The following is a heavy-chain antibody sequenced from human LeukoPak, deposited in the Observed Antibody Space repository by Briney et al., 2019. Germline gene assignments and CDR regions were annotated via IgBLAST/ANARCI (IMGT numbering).Heavy chain of an antibody. Sequence: ASVKVSCKASGYTFTSYDINWVRQATGQGLEWMGWMNPNSGNTGYAQKFQGRVTMTRNTSISTAYMELSSLRSEDTAVYYCARDRIAAAGTDYYYYYGMDVWGQGTTVTVSS. D-gene: IGHD6-13*01. V-gene: IGHV1-8*01. CDR2: MNPNSGNT. J-gene: IGHJ6*02. CDR3: ARDRIAAAGTDYYYYYGMDV. CDR1: GYTFTSYD.